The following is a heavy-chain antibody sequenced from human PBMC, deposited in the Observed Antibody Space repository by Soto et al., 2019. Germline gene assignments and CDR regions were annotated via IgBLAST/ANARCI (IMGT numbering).Heavy chain of an antibody. J-gene: IGHJ6*02. Sequence: QVQLQESGPGLVKPSQTLSLTCTVSGGSISSGDYYWSWIRQPPGKGLEWIGYIYYSGSTYYNPSIKSRVTISVDTSKNQFALKLSSVTAADKAVYYCARVVVTAIRVYYYYYGMDVWGQGTTVTVSS. D-gene: IGHD2-21*02. V-gene: IGHV4-30-4*01. CDR1: GGSISSGDYY. CDR3: ARVVVTAIRVYYYYYGMDV. CDR2: IYYSGST.